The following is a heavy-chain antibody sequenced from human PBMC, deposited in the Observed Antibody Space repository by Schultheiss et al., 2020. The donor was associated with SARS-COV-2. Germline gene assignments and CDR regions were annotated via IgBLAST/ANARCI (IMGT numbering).Heavy chain of an antibody. J-gene: IGHJ4*02. CDR1: GYTFTGYY. CDR3: AKANTIFGVVPHFDY. D-gene: IGHD3-3*01. Sequence: ASVKVSCKASGYTFTGYYIHWVRQAPGQGLEWMGWINPNSGGTNYAQKFQGRVTMTRDTSTSTVYMELSSLRSDDTAVYYCAKANTIFGVVPHFDYWGQGTLVTVSS. V-gene: IGHV1-2*02. CDR2: INPNSGGT.